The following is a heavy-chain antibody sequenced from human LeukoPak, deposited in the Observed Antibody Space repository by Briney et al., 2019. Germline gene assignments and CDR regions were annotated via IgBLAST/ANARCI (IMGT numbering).Heavy chain of an antibody. V-gene: IGHV4-61*08. Sequence: PSETLSLTCNVSGGSISSGGYYWTWIRQPPGKGLEWIGYIYYSGSTNYNPSLKSRVTISVDTSKNQFSLKLSSVTAADTAVYYCARHEGSSGSPLDYWGRGTLVTVSS. CDR1: GGSISSGGYY. CDR2: IYYSGST. J-gene: IGHJ4*02. D-gene: IGHD6-19*01. CDR3: ARHEGSSGSPLDY.